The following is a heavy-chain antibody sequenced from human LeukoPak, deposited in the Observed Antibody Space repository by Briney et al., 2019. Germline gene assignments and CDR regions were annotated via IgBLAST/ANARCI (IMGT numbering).Heavy chain of an antibody. V-gene: IGHV1-69*05. Sequence: SVKVSCKASGGTFSSYAISWVRQAPGQGLEWMGGIIPIFGTANYAQKFQGRVTMTTDTSTSTAYMELRSLRSDDTAVYYCARDSSVGYYYGMDVWGQGTTVTVSS. J-gene: IGHJ6*02. CDR2: IIPIFGTA. CDR3: ARDSSVGYYYGMDV. CDR1: GGTFSSYA.